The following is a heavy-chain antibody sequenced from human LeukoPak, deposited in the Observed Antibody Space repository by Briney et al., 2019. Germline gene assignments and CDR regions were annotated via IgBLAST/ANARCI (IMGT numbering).Heavy chain of an antibody. Sequence: GGSLRLSCTASGFTFGNYGLSWFRQAPGKGLEWVAFIRSKTYRGPTEYAASVKGRFTISRDDSKSIAYLHMNSLKTEDTAVYYCARANSFDRSGYYFDYWGQGTLVTVSS. CDR1: GFTFGNYG. J-gene: IGHJ4*02. D-gene: IGHD3-22*01. CDR3: ARANSFDRSGYYFDY. V-gene: IGHV3-49*03. CDR2: IRSKTYRGPT.